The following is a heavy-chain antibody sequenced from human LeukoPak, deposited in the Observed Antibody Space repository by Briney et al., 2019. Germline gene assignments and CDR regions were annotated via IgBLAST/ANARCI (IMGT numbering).Heavy chain of an antibody. CDR3: ARLFRRYSSGWYTSNEEDYYYMDV. CDR2: INPNSGGT. Sequence: EASVKVSCKASGYTFTGYYMHWVRQAPGQGLEWMGWINPNSGGTNYAQKFQGRVTMTRDTSISTAYMELSRLRSDDTAVYYCARLFRRYSSGWYTSNEEDYYYMDVWGKGTTVAVSS. V-gene: IGHV1-2*02. J-gene: IGHJ6*03. D-gene: IGHD6-19*01. CDR1: GYTFTGYY.